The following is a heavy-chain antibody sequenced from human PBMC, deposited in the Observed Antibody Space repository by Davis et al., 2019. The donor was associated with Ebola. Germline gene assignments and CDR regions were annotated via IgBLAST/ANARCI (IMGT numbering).Heavy chain of an antibody. CDR2: ISAYNGNT. Sequence: ASVKVSCKASGYTFTSYGISWVRQAPGQGLEWMGWISAYNGNTNYAQKLQGRVAMTTDTSTSTAYMELRSLRSDDTAVYYCARVRYSSSWNWFDPWGQGTLVTVSS. CDR3: ARVRYSSSWNWFDP. D-gene: IGHD6-13*01. CDR1: GYTFTSYG. V-gene: IGHV1-18*01. J-gene: IGHJ5*02.